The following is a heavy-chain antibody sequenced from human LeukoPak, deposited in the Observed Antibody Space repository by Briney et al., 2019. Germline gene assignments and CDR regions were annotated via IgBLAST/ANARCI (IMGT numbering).Heavy chain of an antibody. J-gene: IGHJ5*02. D-gene: IGHD2-8*01. CDR3: ARHPTKGGWFDP. CDR2: IYYSGST. CDR1: GGSISSYY. V-gene: IGHV4-59*08. Sequence: SETLSLTCTVSGGSISSYYWSRIRQPPGKGLEWIGYIYYSGSTNYNPSLKSRVTISVDTSKNQFSLKLSSVTAADTAVYYCARHPTKGGWFDPWGQGTLVTVSS.